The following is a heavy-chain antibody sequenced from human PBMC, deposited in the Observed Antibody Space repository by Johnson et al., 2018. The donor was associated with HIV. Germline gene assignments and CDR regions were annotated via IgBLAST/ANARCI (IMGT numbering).Heavy chain of an antibody. CDR2: IRYDGSNK. J-gene: IGHJ3*02. Sequence: QVQLVESGGGLVQPGRSLRLSCAASGFTFDDYAMHWVRQAPGKGLEWVAFIRYDGSNKNYADSVKGRFTISRDNSKSTLYLQMGSLRAEDLAVYYCARSPPGTIFGVVNAFYIWGQGTVVTVSS. CDR1: GFTFDDYA. D-gene: IGHD3-3*01. CDR3: ARSPPGTIFGVVNAFYI. V-gene: IGHV3-30*02.